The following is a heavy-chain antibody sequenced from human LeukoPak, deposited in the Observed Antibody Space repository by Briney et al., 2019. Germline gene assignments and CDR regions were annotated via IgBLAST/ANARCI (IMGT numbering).Heavy chain of an antibody. Sequence: GGSLRLSCAASGFTFSSYSMNWVRQTPGKGLEWISYISSTSSTIYFADSVKGRFTISRDNAKNSLYLQMNSLRDEDTAVYYCARGRRRSWYLDYWGQGTLVTVSS. CDR3: ARGRRRSWYLDY. V-gene: IGHV3-48*02. J-gene: IGHJ4*02. D-gene: IGHD6-13*01. CDR2: ISSTSSTI. CDR1: GFTFSSYS.